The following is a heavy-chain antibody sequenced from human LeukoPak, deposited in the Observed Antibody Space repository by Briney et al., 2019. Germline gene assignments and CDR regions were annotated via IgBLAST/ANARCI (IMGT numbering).Heavy chain of an antibody. CDR1: GFTFSSYD. CDR2: IGTAGDT. Sequence: GGSLRLSCAASGFTFSSYDIQWVRQAPGKGLEWVSSIGTAGDTYYAVSVKGRFTLSKENAKKSSYLQMNNLGAGDTAVYYCARGALGFDYWGQGTLVTVSS. J-gene: IGHJ4*02. V-gene: IGHV3-13*04. CDR3: ARGALGFDY.